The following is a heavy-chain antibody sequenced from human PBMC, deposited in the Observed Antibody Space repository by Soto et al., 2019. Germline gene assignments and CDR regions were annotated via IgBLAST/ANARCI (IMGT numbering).Heavy chain of an antibody. CDR1: GGSISSADDY. V-gene: IGHV4-30-4*01. CDR3: ARAPPSTMTRPEYFHL. J-gene: IGHJ1*01. Sequence: TLSLGWTVAGGSISSADDYWSWIRQHRGKGLEWIGYMYNSGSTDYNPSLKSRVTISVDTSKNQFSLKLSSATAADTAVYYCARAPPSTMTRPEYFHLWGQGTLVTVPS. D-gene: IGHD4-17*01. CDR2: MYNSGST.